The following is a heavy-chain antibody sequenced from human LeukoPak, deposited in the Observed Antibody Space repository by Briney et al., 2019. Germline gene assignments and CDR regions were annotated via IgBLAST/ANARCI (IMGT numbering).Heavy chain of an antibody. D-gene: IGHD2-15*01. J-gene: IGHJ4*02. CDR2: ISGSGFNT. CDR3: VRARLRYCSGGSCYYFDY. CDR1: GFTFSSYG. Sequence: GGSLRLSCAASGFTFSSYGMNWVRQAPGKGLEWVSGISGSGFNTDYADSVKGRFTISRDNSKNTLYLQMNSLRAEDTAVYYCVRARLRYCSGGSCYYFDYWGQGTLVTVSS. V-gene: IGHV3-23*01.